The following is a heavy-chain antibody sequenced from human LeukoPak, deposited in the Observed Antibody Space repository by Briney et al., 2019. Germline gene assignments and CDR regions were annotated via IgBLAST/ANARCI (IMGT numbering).Heavy chain of an antibody. CDR2: MRRDGNEI. J-gene: IGHJ4*02. Sequence: GGSLRLSCSASGFTFSTYWMSWVRQAPGKGLEWVANMRRDGNEIYYLDSVGGRFTISRDNAKNSLYLQMNSLRAEDTAVYYCARDRRGGSYPARIDYWGQGTLVTVSS. CDR1: GFTFSTYW. V-gene: IGHV3-7*01. D-gene: IGHD1-26*01. CDR3: ARDRRGGSYPARIDY.